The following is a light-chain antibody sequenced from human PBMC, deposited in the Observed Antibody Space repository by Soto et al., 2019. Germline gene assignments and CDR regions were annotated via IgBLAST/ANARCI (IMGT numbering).Light chain of an antibody. CDR3: QQYSNWPWT. J-gene: IGKJ1*01. CDR1: QSISSN. Sequence: ETVMTQSPATLSVSPGERATLSCRASQSISSNLAWYQQKPGQAPRLLIYGASTRATGIPARFSGSGPGTEFTLTISSLQSEDFAVYYCQQYSNWPWTFGQGTKVDIK. V-gene: IGKV3-15*01. CDR2: GAS.